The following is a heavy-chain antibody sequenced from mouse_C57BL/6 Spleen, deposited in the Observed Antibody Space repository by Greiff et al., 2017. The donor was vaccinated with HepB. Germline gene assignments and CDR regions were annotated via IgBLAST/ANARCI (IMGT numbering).Heavy chain of an antibody. CDR2: IDPSDSYT. CDR1: RYTFTSYW. Sequence: QVQLQQPGAELVKPGASVKLSCKASRYTFTSYWMQWVKQRPGQGLEWIGEIDPSDSYTNYNQKFKGKATLTVDTSSSTAYMQLSSLTSEDSAVYYCARPYYYGSSYRGYFDVWGTGTTVTVSS. V-gene: IGHV1-50*01. J-gene: IGHJ1*03. CDR3: ARPYYYGSSYRGYFDV. D-gene: IGHD1-1*01.